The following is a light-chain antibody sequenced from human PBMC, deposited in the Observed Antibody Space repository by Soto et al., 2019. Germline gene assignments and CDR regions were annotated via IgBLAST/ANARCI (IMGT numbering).Light chain of an antibody. CDR1: QSVSSN. J-gene: IGKJ1*01. V-gene: IGKV3-15*01. CDR3: QQYNIWWA. CDR2: AAS. Sequence: EIVMTQSPATLSVSPGERATLSCRASQSVSSNLAWYQQKPGQAPRLLIYAASTRATGIPARFSGSGSGTEFTLTIGSLQSEDFAVYYCQQYNIWWAFGQGTKVKIK.